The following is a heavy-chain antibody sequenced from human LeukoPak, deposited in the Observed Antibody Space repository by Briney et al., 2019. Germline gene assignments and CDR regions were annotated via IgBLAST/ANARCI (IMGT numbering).Heavy chain of an antibody. CDR1: GFPFSSYA. CDR3: GTAPWDCSSTSCYAPLS. V-gene: IGHV3-64D*06. J-gene: IGHJ4*02. Sequence: GSLRLSFSASGFPFSSYAMHWVRQAPGKGLEYVSAISSNGGSTYYADSVKGRFTISRDNSKNTLYLQMSSLRAEDTAVYYCGTAPWDCSSTSCYAPLSGGQGTLVTVSS. CDR2: ISSNGGST. D-gene: IGHD2-2*01.